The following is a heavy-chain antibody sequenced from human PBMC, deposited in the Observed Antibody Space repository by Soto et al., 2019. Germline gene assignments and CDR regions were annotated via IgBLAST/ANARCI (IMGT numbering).Heavy chain of an antibody. CDR2: VNSDGTST. J-gene: IGHJ4*02. Sequence: EVQLVESGGGLVQPGGSLRLSCAASGFTFSNYWIHWVRQVPGKGLLWVSRVNSDGTSTSYADFVKGRFTITRDNAKNTVYPQMDTLAADDTAVYYCTRGRTTTTYWGQFSYGGQGALAAVSS. CDR3: TRGRTTTTYWGQFSY. V-gene: IGHV3-74*03. CDR1: GFTFSNYW. D-gene: IGHD7-27*01.